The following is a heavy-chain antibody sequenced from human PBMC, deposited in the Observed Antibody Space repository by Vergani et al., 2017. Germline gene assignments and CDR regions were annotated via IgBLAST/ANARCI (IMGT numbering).Heavy chain of an antibody. D-gene: IGHD1-26*01. CDR3: ARAPARGHSPEALDY. CDR1: GFSLSNARMG. Sequence: QVTLKESGPVLVKPTETLTLTCTVSGFSLSNARMGVSWIRQPPGKALEWLAHIFSNDEKSYSTSLKSRLTISKDTSKSQVVLTMTNMDPVDTATYYCARAPARGHSPEALDYWGQGTLVTVSS. V-gene: IGHV2-26*01. CDR2: IFSNDEK. J-gene: IGHJ4*02.